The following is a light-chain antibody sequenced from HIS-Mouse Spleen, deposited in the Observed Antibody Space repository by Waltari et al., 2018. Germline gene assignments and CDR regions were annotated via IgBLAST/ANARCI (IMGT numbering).Light chain of an antibody. CDR3: AAWDDSLNGNYV. V-gene: IGLV1-44*01. Sequence: QSVLTQPPSASGTPGQRVPISCSGSSPNIGRNTLNWYQQLPGPAPKLLIYSNNQRPSGVPDRFSGSKSGTSASLAISGLQSEDEADYYCAAWDDSLNGNYVFGTGTKVTVL. J-gene: IGLJ1*01. CDR2: SNN. CDR1: SPNIGRNT.